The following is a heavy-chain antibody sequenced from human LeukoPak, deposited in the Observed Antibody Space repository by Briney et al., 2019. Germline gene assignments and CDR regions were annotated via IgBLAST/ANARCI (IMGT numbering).Heavy chain of an antibody. CDR1: GGSISSSSYY. Sequence: SGTLSLTCIVSGGSISSSSYYWGWIRQPPGKGLEWIGSIYYSGSTYYNPSLKSRVTISVDTSKNQFSLRLNSVTAADTAVYYCGAYRTLDDAFDIWGQGTLVTVSS. D-gene: IGHD3-16*01. J-gene: IGHJ3*02. V-gene: IGHV4-39*01. CDR2: IYYSGST. CDR3: GAYRTLDDAFDI.